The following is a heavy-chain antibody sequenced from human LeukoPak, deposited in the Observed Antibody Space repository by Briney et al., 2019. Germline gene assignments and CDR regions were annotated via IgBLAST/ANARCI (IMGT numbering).Heavy chain of an antibody. CDR1: GLTFGTSA. CDR3: AREGPDYYFDS. J-gene: IGHJ4*01. Sequence: PGGSLRLSCADSGLTFGTSAMHWALQAPGKGLEWVAVVSFDGSNEKYADSVRGRFTISRDNSKKMLYLQMNSLSREDTAVYYCAREGPDYYFDSWGHGTLVTVSS. CDR2: VSFDGSNE. V-gene: IGHV3-30-3*01.